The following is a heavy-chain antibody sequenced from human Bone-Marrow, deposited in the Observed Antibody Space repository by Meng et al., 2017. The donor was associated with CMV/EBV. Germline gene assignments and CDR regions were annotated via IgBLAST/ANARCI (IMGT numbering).Heavy chain of an antibody. D-gene: IGHD2-2*01. Sequence: TSYAMHWVRQAPGQRLEWMGWINAGNGNTKYSQKFQGRVTITRDTSASTAYMELSSLRSEDTAVYYCARVFLGCSSTSCYYYYGMDVWGQGTTVTVSS. CDR1: TSYA. J-gene: IGHJ6*02. CDR3: ARVFLGCSSTSCYYYYGMDV. V-gene: IGHV1-3*01. CDR2: INAGNGNT.